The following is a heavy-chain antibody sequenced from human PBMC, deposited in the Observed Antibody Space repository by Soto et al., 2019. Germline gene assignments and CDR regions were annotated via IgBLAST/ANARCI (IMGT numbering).Heavy chain of an antibody. CDR3: ARLEGLATISYYFDF. J-gene: IGHJ4*02. CDR1: DDSINSDKYY. Sequence: QLQLQESGPGLVKPSETLSLTCSVSDDSINSDKYYWGWIRQPPGKGLEWIGSIYYLGNAYYNPTLHTRVSISLDTSKSQFSLKLNSVTAADSAVYFCARLEGLATISYYFDFWGPGALVTVSS. V-gene: IGHV4-39*01. D-gene: IGHD3-9*01. CDR2: IYYLGNA.